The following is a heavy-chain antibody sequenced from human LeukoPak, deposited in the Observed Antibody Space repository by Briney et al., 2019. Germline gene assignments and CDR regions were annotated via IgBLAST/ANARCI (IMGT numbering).Heavy chain of an antibody. V-gene: IGHV3-30*02. D-gene: IGHD3-9*01. Sequence: PGGSLRLSCAASGFTFSSYGMHWVRQAPGKGLEWVAFIRYDGSNKYYADSVKGRFTISRDNSKNTLYLQMNSLRAEDTALYYCAKDKYDILTGYKDWGQGTMVTVSS. CDR2: IRYDGSNK. J-gene: IGHJ3*01. CDR1: GFTFSSYG. CDR3: AKDKYDILTGYKD.